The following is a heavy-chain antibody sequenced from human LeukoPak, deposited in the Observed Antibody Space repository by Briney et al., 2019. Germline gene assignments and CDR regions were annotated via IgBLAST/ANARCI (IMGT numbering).Heavy chain of an antibody. CDR1: GFTFSSHG. CDR2: IKQDGSEK. D-gene: IGHD4-23*01. V-gene: IGHV3-7*01. J-gene: IGHJ6*03. CDR3: ASLYGGNLYYMDV. Sequence: GGSLRLSCAASGFTFSSHGMSWVRQAPGKGLEWVANIKQDGSEKYYVASVKGRFTISRDNAKNSLYLQMNSLGAEDTAVYYCASLYGGNLYYMDVWGKGTTVTVSS.